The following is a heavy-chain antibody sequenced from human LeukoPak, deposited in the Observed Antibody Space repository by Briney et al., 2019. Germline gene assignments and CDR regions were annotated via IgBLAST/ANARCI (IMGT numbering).Heavy chain of an antibody. CDR2: IWYDGSNK. Sequence: GGSLRLSCAASGFIFSSYGMHWVRQAPGKGLEWVAVIWYDGSNKYYADSVKGRFTISRDNSKNTLYLQMNSLRAEDTAVYCCAKDRLHCSGGSCYSGYFDYWGQGTLVTVSS. D-gene: IGHD2-15*01. J-gene: IGHJ4*02. CDR3: AKDRLHCSGGSCYSGYFDY. V-gene: IGHV3-33*06. CDR1: GFIFSSYG.